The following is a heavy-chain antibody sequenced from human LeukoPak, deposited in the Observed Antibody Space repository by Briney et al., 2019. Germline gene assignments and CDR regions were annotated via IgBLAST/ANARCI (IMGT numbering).Heavy chain of an antibody. CDR3: ARALGAFDI. CDR2: IYYSGST. Sequence: SETLSLTCTVSGDSISSSSSYWGWIRQPPGEGLEWIGSIYYSGSTYYNTSLKSRVTISVDTSKNQFSLKLSSVTAADTAVYYCARALGAFDIWGQGTMVTVSS. J-gene: IGHJ3*02. V-gene: IGHV4-39*01. CDR1: GDSISSSSSY.